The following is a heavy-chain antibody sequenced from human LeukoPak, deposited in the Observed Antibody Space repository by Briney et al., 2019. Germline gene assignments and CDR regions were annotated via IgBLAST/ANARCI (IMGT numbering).Heavy chain of an antibody. CDR2: IKGKTDGGTT. J-gene: IGHJ6*02. Sequence: KSGGSLRLSCAASGFTFSNAWMSWVRQAPGKGLEWVGRIKGKTDGGTTDYAAPVTGRFTISRDDSKNTLYLQMNSLRAEDTAVYYCARGDQDYGLDVWGQGTTVTVSS. V-gene: IGHV3-15*01. CDR1: GFTFSNAW. CDR3: ARGDQDYGLDV. D-gene: IGHD5-24*01.